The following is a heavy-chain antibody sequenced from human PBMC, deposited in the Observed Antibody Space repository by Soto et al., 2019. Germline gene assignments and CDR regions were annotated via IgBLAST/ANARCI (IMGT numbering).Heavy chain of an antibody. V-gene: IGHV4-39*01. Sequence: SETLSLTCTVSGGSISTSSYYWGWIRQPPGKGLEWIGSIYYSGSTYYNPSLKSRVTISVDTSKNQFSLKLSSVTAADTAVYYCATYYYDSSGYRIFDYWGQGTLVTVSS. CDR3: ATYYYDSSGYRIFDY. CDR1: GGSISTSSYY. D-gene: IGHD3-22*01. CDR2: IYYSGST. J-gene: IGHJ4*02.